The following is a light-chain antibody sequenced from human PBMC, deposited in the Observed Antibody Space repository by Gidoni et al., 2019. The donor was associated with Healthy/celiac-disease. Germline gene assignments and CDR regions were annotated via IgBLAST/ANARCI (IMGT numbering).Light chain of an antibody. V-gene: IGKV3-15*01. CDR2: GAS. CDR1: QSVSSN. CDR3: QQYNNWPPWT. J-gene: IGKJ1*01. Sequence: EIVLTQSPATLSVSPGERATLSCRASQSVSSNLAWYQQTPGQAPILLIFGASTRATGIPARFSGSGSGTEFTLTISILQAEDVAVYYCQQYNNWPPWTFGQGTKVEIK.